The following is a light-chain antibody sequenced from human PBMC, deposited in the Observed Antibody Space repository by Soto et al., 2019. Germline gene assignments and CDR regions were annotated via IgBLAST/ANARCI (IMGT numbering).Light chain of an antibody. Sequence: DIQMSQSPSSLSASVGDTVTITCRASQSIGKHLNWYQQKPGKAPKFLIYAASSLQSGVPSRFSGSGSGTDFTLTVNSLQPEYFATYYCQQGYSSAITFGQGTRLEIK. CDR2: AAS. V-gene: IGKV1-39*01. J-gene: IGKJ5*01. CDR3: QQGYSSAIT. CDR1: QSIGKH.